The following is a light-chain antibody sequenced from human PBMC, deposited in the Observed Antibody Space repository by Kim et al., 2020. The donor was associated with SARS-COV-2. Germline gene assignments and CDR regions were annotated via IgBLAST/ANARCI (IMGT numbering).Light chain of an antibody. CDR2: KVS. J-gene: IGKJ3*01. Sequence: PAAISCRSSQSLVDRDGNIYLNWFHQRPGQSPRRLIYKVSNRDSGVPDRFSGSGSGTDFTLQISRVEAEDVGVYYCMQGTHWPFTFGPGTKVDIK. CDR1: QSLVDRDGNIY. V-gene: IGKV2-30*01. CDR3: MQGTHWPFT.